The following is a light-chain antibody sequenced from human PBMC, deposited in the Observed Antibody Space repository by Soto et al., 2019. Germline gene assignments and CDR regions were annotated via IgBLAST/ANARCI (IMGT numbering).Light chain of an antibody. CDR1: QSVDSTY. V-gene: IGKV3-20*01. Sequence: EIVLTQSPGTLSLSPGEGATLSCRASQSVDSTYLAWDQQKPGQAPRLLIYGASSRPTGIPDRFSGSGSGRDPALPTSRLLPEDFAIAYCQQYDSSRTSYTLGQGTPVQIK. CDR2: GAS. J-gene: IGKJ2*01. CDR3: QQYDSSRTSYT.